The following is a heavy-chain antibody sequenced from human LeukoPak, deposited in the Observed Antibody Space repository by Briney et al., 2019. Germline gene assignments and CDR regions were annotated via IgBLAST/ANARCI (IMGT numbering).Heavy chain of an antibody. D-gene: IGHD2-15*01. CDR1: GGSFSGYY. CDR3: ARGRDIVVVVAPKAAFDI. Sequence: PLETLSLTCAVYGGSFSGYYWSWIRQPPGKGLEWIGEINHSGSTNYNPSLKSRVTISVDTSKNQFSLKLSSVTAADTAVYYCARGRDIVVVVAPKAAFDIWGQGTMVTVSS. CDR2: INHSGST. J-gene: IGHJ3*02. V-gene: IGHV4-34*01.